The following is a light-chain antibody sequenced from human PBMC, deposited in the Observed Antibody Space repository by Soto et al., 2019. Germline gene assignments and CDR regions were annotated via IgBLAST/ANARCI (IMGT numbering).Light chain of an antibody. V-gene: IGLV1-44*01. CDR2: SNN. CDR1: SSNIGSNT. J-gene: IGLJ2*01. Sequence: QSVLTQPPSASETPGQRVTISCSGSSSNIGSNTVNWYQQLPGTAPKLLIYSNNQRPSGVPDRFSGSKSGTSASLAISGLQSEDEADYYCAAWDDSLNGHVVFGGGTKLTVL. CDR3: AAWDDSLNGHVV.